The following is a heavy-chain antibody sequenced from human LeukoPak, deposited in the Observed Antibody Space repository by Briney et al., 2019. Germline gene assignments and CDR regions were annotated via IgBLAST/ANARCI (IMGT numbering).Heavy chain of an antibody. CDR1: GGTFSSYA. CDR3: ARGDCSSTSCYGNWFDP. J-gene: IGHJ5*02. V-gene: IGHV1-69*05. Sequence: SVKVSCKASGGTFSSYAIIWVRQAPGRGLEWMGGIIPIFGTANYAQKFQGRVTITTDESTSTAYMELSSLRSEDTAVYYCARGDCSSTSCYGNWFDPWGQGTLVTVSS. D-gene: IGHD2-2*01. CDR2: IIPIFGTA.